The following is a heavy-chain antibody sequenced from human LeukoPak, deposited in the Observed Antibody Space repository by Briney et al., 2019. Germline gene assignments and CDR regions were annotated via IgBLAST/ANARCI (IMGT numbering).Heavy chain of an antibody. Sequence: PGGSLRLSCAASGFTFSSCSMNWVRQAPGKGLEWVSSISSSSYIYYADSVKGRFTISRDNAKNSLYLQMNSLRAEDTAVYYCARLGYCTNGVCYVLDYWGQGTLVTVSS. CDR2: ISSSSYI. D-gene: IGHD2-8*01. CDR3: ARLGYCTNGVCYVLDY. V-gene: IGHV3-21*01. J-gene: IGHJ4*02. CDR1: GFTFSSCS.